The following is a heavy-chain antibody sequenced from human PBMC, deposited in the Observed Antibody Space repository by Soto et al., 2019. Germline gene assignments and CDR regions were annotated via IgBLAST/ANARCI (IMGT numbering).Heavy chain of an antibody. CDR3: ASGYYDSSGYSIDY. CDR1: GGSFSSYA. CDR2: LIVILGTT. Sequence: QVQLVQSGAEVTKPGSSVTVSCQSFGGSFSSYAFSWVRQAPGQGLEWMGGLIVILGTTNYAQKFKGRVTFTADESTSTAYMEVSSLESEDTAIYYCASGYYDSSGYSIDYWGQGTQVTVSS. V-gene: IGHV1-69*01. J-gene: IGHJ4*02. D-gene: IGHD3-22*01.